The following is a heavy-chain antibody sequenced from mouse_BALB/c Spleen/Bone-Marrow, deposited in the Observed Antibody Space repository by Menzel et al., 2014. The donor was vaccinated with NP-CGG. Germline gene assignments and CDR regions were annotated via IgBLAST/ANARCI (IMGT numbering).Heavy chain of an antibody. CDR3: VRQGDGYYNWYFDV. V-gene: IGHV10-1*02. D-gene: IGHD2-3*01. CDR1: GFTFXTYA. Sequence: EVKLMESGGGLVQPKGSLKLSCAASGFTFXTYAMNWVRQAPGKGLEWVARIRSKSNNYATYYADSVKDRFTIPRDDSQTMLYLQMNNLKTEDTAMYYCVRQGDGYYNWYFDVWGAGTTVTVSS. J-gene: IGHJ1*01. CDR2: IRSKSNNYAT.